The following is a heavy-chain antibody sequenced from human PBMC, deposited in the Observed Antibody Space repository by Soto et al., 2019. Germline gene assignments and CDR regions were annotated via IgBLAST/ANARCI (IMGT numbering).Heavy chain of an antibody. CDR2: ISYDGSNK. D-gene: IGHD3-3*01. CDR1: GFXFSRYA. CDR3: ARDVLRFLEWLSLSTSYYYGMDV. V-gene: IGHV3-30-3*01. Sequence: ILSCAASGFXFSRYAMHWVRQAPGKGLEWVAVISYDGSNKYYADSVKGRFTISRDNSKNTLYLQMNSLRAEDTAVYYCARDVLRFLEWLSLSTSYYYGMDVWGQGTTVTVSS. J-gene: IGHJ6*02.